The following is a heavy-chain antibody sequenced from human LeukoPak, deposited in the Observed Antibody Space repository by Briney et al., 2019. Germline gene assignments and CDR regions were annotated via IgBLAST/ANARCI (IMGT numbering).Heavy chain of an antibody. Sequence: KTSETLSLTCTVSGGSISSYYWSWIRQPPGKGLEWIGYIYYSGSTNYNPSLKRRVTISVATSKNHFSLKLSSVTAAGTAVYYCARQGGIAVAGQGLDYWGQGTLVTVSS. CDR1: GGSISSYY. CDR2: IYYSGST. V-gene: IGHV4-59*08. J-gene: IGHJ4*02. CDR3: ARQGGIAVAGQGLDY. D-gene: IGHD6-19*01.